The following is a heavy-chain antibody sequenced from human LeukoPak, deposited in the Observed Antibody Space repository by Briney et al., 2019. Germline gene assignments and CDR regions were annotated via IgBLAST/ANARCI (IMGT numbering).Heavy chain of an antibody. CDR2: ISGSGGST. CDR3: AKDPGGLAMIVVNDDY. J-gene: IGHJ4*02. D-gene: IGHD3-22*01. Sequence: GGSLRLSGAASGFTFSSYAMSWVRQAPGQGLEWVSAISGSGGSTYYADSVKGRFTISRDNSKNTLYLQMNSLRAEDTAVYYCAKDPGGLAMIVVNDDYWGQATLVTVSS. CDR1: GFTFSSYA. V-gene: IGHV3-23*01.